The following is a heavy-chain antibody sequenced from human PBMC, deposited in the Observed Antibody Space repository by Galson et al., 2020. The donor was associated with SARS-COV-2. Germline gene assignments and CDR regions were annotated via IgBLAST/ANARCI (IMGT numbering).Heavy chain of an antibody. CDR1: GFTFSDYY. CDR2: ISSSGNTI. V-gene: IGHV3-11*01. J-gene: IGHJ5*02. Sequence: GESLKISCAASGFTFSDYYMSWIRQAPGKGLEWVSYISSSGNTIYYADSVKGRFTISRDNAKNSLYLQMNSLRAEDTAVYYCARDKLTSPKTFGVVIIPWFDPWGQGTLVTVSS. CDR3: ARDKLTSPKTFGVVIIPWFDP. D-gene: IGHD3-3*01.